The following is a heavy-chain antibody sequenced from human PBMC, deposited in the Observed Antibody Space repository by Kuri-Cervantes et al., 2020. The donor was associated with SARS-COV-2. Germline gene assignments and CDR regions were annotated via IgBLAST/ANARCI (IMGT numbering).Heavy chain of an antibody. J-gene: IGHJ4*02. CDR1: GGSFSGYY. V-gene: IGHV4-34*01. Sequence: ESLKISCAVYGGSFSGYYWSWIRQPPGKGLEWIGEINHSGSTNYNPSLKSRVTISVDTSKNQFSLKLSSVTAADTAVYYCARLGNDESTSMYYYDSSGYRLILDYWGQGTLVTGSS. D-gene: IGHD3-22*01. CDR2: INHSGST. CDR3: ARLGNDESTSMYYYDSSGYRLILDY.